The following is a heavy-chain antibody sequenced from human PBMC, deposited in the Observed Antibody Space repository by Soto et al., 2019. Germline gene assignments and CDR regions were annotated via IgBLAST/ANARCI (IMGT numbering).Heavy chain of an antibody. J-gene: IGHJ4*02. D-gene: IGHD2-15*01. Sequence: QVQLQESGPGLVKPSQTLSLTCTVSGDSISSGDYYWSWIRQPPGKGMECIGYIYYCGSTYYNPSLKSRVTISLGTSRNQFSLNLSSVTAKDTAMYYCARAAIHCSGGCCYEYWGQGSLVTVSS. CDR2: IYYCGST. V-gene: IGHV4-30-4*01. CDR1: GDSISSGDYY. CDR3: ARAAIHCSGGCCYEY.